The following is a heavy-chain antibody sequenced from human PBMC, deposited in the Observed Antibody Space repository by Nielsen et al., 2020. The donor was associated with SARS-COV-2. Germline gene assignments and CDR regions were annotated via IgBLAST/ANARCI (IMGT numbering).Heavy chain of an antibody. J-gene: IGHJ3*02. CDR2: ISGRGHKS. V-gene: IGHV3-23*01. CDR1: GFNTHA. D-gene: IGHD4/OR15-4a*01. Sequence: GGSLRLSCAASGFNTHAMDWVRQAPGKGLEWVSGISGRGHKSFYADSVKGRFTISRDNSKNTVYLQMHSLRAEDTALYYCAKENFESTDYGEDAFDIWGQGTLVTVSS. CDR3: AKENFESTDYGEDAFDI.